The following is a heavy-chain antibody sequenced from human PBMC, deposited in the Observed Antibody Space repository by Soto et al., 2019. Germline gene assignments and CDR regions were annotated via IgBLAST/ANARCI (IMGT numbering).Heavy chain of an antibody. CDR3: TTGLFFDY. Sequence: GGCRRRSGARSGLISRDWFMSWIRQAPGKGLEWISYISKDSGRATRYADSVKGRFTISRDNAKNSLFLQMNSLKTEDTAVYYCTTGLFFDYWGHGTPVTVS. J-gene: IGHJ4*01. CDR1: GLISRDWF. V-gene: IGHV3-11*01. CDR2: ISKDSGRAT. D-gene: IGHD2-21*01.